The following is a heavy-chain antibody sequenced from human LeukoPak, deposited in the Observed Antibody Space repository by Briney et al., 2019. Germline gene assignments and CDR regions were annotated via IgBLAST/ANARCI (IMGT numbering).Heavy chain of an antibody. D-gene: IGHD3-10*01. CDR2: IYTSGST. CDR3: AKDYYGSGSFDY. CDR1: GGSISSYY. V-gene: IGHV4-4*07. Sequence: PSETLSLTCTASGGSISSYYWSWIGQPAGKGLEWIGRIYTSGSTNYNPSLKSRVTISVDKSKNQFSLKLSSVTAADTAVYYCAKDYYGSGSFDYWGQGTLVTVSS. J-gene: IGHJ4*02.